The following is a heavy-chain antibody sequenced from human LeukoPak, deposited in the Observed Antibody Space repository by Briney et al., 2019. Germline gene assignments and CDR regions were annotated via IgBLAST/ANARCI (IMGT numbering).Heavy chain of an antibody. CDR1: GFTFSSYS. CDR3: AKDGGLWVSAHWGDS. CDR2: ISSSSSYI. D-gene: IGHD7-27*01. J-gene: IGHJ4*02. V-gene: IGHV3-21*04. Sequence: GGSLRLSCAASGFTFSSYSMNWVRQAPGKGLEWVSSISSSSSYIYYADSVKGRFTISRDNAKNSLYLQMNSLRAEDTAVYYCAKDGGLWVSAHWGDSWGRGTLVTVSS.